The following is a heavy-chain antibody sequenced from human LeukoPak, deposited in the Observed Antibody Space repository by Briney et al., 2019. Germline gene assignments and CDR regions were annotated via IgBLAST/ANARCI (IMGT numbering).Heavy chain of an antibody. D-gene: IGHD1-1*01. J-gene: IGHJ3*02. V-gene: IGHV3-9*01. CDR2: ISWNSDKI. CDR3: ARGGYSWNRGDAFDT. CDR1: GFTFDDYA. Sequence: GRSLRLSCAASGFTFDDYAIYWVRQAPGKGLPWVSGISWNSDKIGYADSVKGRFTISRDNAKNSLYLQMNSLRIEDTALYYCARGGYSWNRGDAFDTWGQGTRVSVS.